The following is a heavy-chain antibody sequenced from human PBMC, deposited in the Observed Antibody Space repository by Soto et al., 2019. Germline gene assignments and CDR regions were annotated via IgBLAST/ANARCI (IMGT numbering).Heavy chain of an antibody. CDR1: GGSISSYY. J-gene: IGHJ4*02. CDR2: IYYTGLS. D-gene: IGHD6-13*01. CDR3: ATPSSHWAFFDF. Sequence: PSETLSLTCTVSGGSISSYYWSWIRQPPGKGLEWIGYIYYTGLSNSNPSLNSRVTMSVDTSKNQFSLKLSSVTAADTAVYYCATPSSHWAFFDFWGQENLVTVSS. V-gene: IGHV4-59*01.